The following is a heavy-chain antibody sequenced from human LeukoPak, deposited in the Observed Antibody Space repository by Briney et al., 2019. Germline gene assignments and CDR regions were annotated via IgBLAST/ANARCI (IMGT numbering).Heavy chain of an antibody. CDR3: ARAGASFTMIDP. D-gene: IGHD2-2*01. CDR1: GGSISSGDYY. J-gene: IGHJ5*02. Sequence: ASETLSLTCTVSGGSISSGDYYWSWIRQPPGKGLEWIGYIYYSGSTYYNPSLKSRVTISVDTSKNQFSLKLSSVTAADTAVYYCARAGASFTMIDPWGQGTLVTVPS. V-gene: IGHV4-30-4*01. CDR2: IYYSGST.